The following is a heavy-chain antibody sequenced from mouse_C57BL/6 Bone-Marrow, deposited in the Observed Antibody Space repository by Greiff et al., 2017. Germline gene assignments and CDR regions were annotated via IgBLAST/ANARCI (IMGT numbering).Heavy chain of an antibody. CDR2: INPNNGGT. V-gene: IGHV1-26*01. J-gene: IGHJ2*01. CDR3: ARERDYYGSSGYFDY. CDR1: GYTFTDYY. D-gene: IGHD1-1*01. Sequence: VQLQQSGPELVKPGASVKISCKASGYTFTDYYMNWVKQSHGKSLEWIGDINPNNGGTSYNQKFKGKATLTVDKSSSTAYMELRSLTSEDSAVYYCARERDYYGSSGYFDYWGQGTTLTVSS.